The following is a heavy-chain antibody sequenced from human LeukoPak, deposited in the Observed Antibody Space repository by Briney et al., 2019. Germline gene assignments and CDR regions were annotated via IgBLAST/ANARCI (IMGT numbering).Heavy chain of an antibody. J-gene: IGHJ4*02. CDR1: GFTFSDYY. D-gene: IGHD1-1*01. Sequence: GGTLRRSCLASGFTFSDYYMSRVRQAPGKGLEGISYMSSRGYPTYYAESVKGRYTISRDNAKNTLYLQVHNLRADGTAVYFCARVGIALTSPFDYWGVGTGVGVSS. CDR2: MSSRGYPT. CDR3: ARVGIALTSPFDY. V-gene: IGHV3-11*01.